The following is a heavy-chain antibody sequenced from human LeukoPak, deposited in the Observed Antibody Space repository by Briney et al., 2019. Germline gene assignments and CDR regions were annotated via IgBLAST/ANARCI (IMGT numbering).Heavy chain of an antibody. CDR1: GFTFSSYE. D-gene: IGHD4-23*01. Sequence: GGSLRLSCAASGFTFSSYEMNWVRQAPAKGLEWVSYISSSGSTIYYADSVKDRFTIPRDNAKNSLYLQMNSLRAEGTAVYYCARAYGGTYYFDYWGQGTLVTVSS. CDR3: ARAYGGTYYFDY. V-gene: IGHV3-48*03. J-gene: IGHJ4*01. CDR2: ISSSGSTI.